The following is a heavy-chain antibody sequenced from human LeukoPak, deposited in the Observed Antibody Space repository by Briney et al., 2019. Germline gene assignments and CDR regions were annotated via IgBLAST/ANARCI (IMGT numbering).Heavy chain of an antibody. V-gene: IGHV1-2*02. CDR3: ARSRGYSYVDY. CDR1: GYIFTDYY. CDR2: INPKSDGT. J-gene: IGHJ4*02. D-gene: IGHD5-18*01. Sequence: ASVKVSCKASGYIFTDYYMHWVRQAPGQGLEWMGWINPKSDGTKYAQNFQGRVTMTWDTSISTAYMEVSRLTSDDTAVYYCARSRGYSYVDYWGQGTLVTVSS.